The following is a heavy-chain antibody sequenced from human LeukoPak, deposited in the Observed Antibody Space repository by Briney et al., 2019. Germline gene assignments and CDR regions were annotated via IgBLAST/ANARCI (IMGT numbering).Heavy chain of an antibody. D-gene: IGHD3-3*01. CDR2: ISGSSSYI. V-gene: IGHV3-21*01. CDR3: ARESLAIYFDY. Sequence: GGSLRLSCAASGFTFSSYSMNWVRQAPGKGLEWVSSISGSSSYIYYADSVKGRFTISRDNAKNSLYLQMNSLRAEDTAVYYCARESLAIYFDYWGQGTLVTVSS. CDR1: GFTFSSYS. J-gene: IGHJ4*02.